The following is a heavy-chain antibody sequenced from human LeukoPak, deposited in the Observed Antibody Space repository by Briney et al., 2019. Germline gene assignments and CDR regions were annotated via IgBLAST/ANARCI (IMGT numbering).Heavy chain of an antibody. J-gene: IGHJ4*02. CDR2: ISGSGGST. CDR3: AKEGEAAAGTPWDY. CDR1: GFTFSSYA. Sequence: GGSLRLSCAASGFTFSSYAMSWVRQAPGKGLEWVSAISGSGGSTDYADYVKGRFTISRDNSKNTLYLQMNSLRAEDTAVYYCAKEGEAAAGTPWDYWGQGTLVTVSS. V-gene: IGHV3-23*01. D-gene: IGHD6-13*01.